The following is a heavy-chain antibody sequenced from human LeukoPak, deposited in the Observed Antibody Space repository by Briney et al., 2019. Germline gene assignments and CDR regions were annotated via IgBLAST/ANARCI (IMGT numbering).Heavy chain of an antibody. D-gene: IGHD2-15*01. CDR1: GFTFSSHS. J-gene: IGHJ4*02. CDR2: ITSSSSYI. V-gene: IGHV3-21*01. Sequence: PGGSLRLSCAASGFTFSSHSMNWVRQAPGKGLEWVSSITSSSSYIYYADSVKGRFTISRDNAKNSLYLQMNSLRAEDTAVYYCARDFGGYCSGGSCYSGWSDYWGQGTLVTVAS. CDR3: ARDFGGYCSGGSCYSGWSDY.